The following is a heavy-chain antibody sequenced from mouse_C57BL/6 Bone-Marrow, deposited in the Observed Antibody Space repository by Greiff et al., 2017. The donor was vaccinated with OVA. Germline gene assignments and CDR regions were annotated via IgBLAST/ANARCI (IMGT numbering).Heavy chain of an antibody. V-gene: IGHV1-72*01. J-gene: IGHJ3*01. Sequence: QVQLQQPGAELVKPGASVKLSCKASGYTFTSYWMHWVKQRPGRGLEWIGRIDPNSGGTKYNEKFKSKATLTVDKPSSTAYMQLSSLTSEDSAVYYGGRSYDSNYGAWFAYWGQGTLVTVSA. CDR3: GRSYDSNYGAWFAY. D-gene: IGHD2-5*01. CDR1: GYTFTSYW. CDR2: IDPNSGGT.